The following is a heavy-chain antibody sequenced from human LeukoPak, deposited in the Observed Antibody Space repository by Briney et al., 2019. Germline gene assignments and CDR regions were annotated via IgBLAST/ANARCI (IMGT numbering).Heavy chain of an antibody. V-gene: IGHV3-48*03. Sequence: GGSLRLSCEASGFTFNSYEMNWVRQAPGKGLEWISYISSSGSTKYYAESVEGRFAISRENAKTTLYLQMNSLRAEDTAIYCCARDGLVNSLDHWGQGTPVTVSS. D-gene: IGHD3/OR15-3a*01. CDR3: ARDGLVNSLDH. CDR1: GFTFNSYE. CDR2: ISSSGSTK. J-gene: IGHJ4*01.